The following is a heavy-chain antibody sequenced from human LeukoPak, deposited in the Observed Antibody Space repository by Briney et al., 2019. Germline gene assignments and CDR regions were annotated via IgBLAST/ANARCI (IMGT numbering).Heavy chain of an antibody. CDR1: GYTFTSYG. Sequence: ASVKVSCKASGYTFTSYGISWVRQAPGQGLEWMGWISAYNGNTNYAQKLQGRVTMTTDTSTSTAYMELRSLRSDDTAVYYCARVSDRSGSYSSEFDYWGQGTLVTVSS. CDR2: ISAYNGNT. CDR3: ARVSDRSGSYSSEFDY. J-gene: IGHJ4*02. D-gene: IGHD1-26*01. V-gene: IGHV1-18*01.